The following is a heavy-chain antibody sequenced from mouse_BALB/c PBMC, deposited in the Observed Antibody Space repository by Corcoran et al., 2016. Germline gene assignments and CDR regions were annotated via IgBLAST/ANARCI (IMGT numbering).Heavy chain of an antibody. CDR2: INPYNDGT. V-gene: IGHV1S136*01. D-gene: IGHD2-3*01. J-gene: IGHJ4*01. CDR3: SRYADGYVYYYAMDY. CDR1: GYTFTSYV. Sequence: EVQLQQSGPELVKPGASVKMSCKASGYTFTSYVMHWVKQKPGQGLEWIGYINPYNDGTKYNVTFKGKATLTSDKSSSQAYMELSRLTSEDSAVYYGSRYADGYVYYYAMDYGGQGTSVTVS.